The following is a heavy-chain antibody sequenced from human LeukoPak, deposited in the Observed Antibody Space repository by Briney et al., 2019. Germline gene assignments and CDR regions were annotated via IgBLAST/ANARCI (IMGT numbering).Heavy chain of an antibody. CDR1: GFTFSNYD. CDR3: SKVGGILLAVPYYMDV. V-gene: IGHV3-30*02. Sequence: GGSLRLSCEASGFTFSNYDMYWVRQAPGKGLEWVAFIRFDGSNTHYGDSVKGRFTISRDNSKNTLYLQMNSLRVEDSALYYCSKVGGILLAVPYYMDVWGKGTTVTVS. D-gene: IGHD6-19*01. J-gene: IGHJ6*03. CDR2: IRFDGSNT.